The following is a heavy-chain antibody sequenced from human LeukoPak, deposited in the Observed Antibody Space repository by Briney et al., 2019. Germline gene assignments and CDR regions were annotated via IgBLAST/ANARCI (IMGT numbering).Heavy chain of an antibody. J-gene: IGHJ6*02. D-gene: IGHD3-22*01. Sequence: PSETLSLTCTVSGGSISSYYWSWIRQPPGKGLEWIGYIYYSGSTNYNPSLKSRVTISVDTSKNQFSLKLSSVTAADTAVYHCARGVVITNYYYYYGMDVWGQGTTVTVSS. CDR1: GGSISSYY. CDR2: IYYSGST. V-gene: IGHV4-59*01. CDR3: ARGVVITNYYYYYGMDV.